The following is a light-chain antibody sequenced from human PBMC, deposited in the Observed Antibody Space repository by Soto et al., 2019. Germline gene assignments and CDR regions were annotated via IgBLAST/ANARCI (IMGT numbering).Light chain of an antibody. J-gene: IGKJ1*01. Sequence: EIVLTQSPGTLSLSPGERATLSCRASQSVSNNFLAWYRQKPGQAPRLLIYGASFRATGILDRFSGSGSGTDFNLPISRLEPEDFAVYYGQQYGSSPRTFGQGTKVELK. CDR3: QQYGSSPRT. CDR1: QSVSNNF. V-gene: IGKV3-20*01. CDR2: GAS.